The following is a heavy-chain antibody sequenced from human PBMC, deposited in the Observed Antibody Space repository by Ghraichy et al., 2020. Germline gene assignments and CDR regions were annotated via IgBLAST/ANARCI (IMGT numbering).Heavy chain of an antibody. J-gene: IGHJ6*03. V-gene: IGHV3-74*01. CDR3: SRSVVDYYYMDV. D-gene: IGHD2-21*01. Sequence: GESLNISCAASDFTFSRYWMYWVRQAPGKGLVWVSRISPDGGKTTYADFVKGRFTISRDNAKNTLYLQMRSLTAEDMAVYYCSRSVVDYYYMDVWGRGTSVTVSS. CDR1: DFTFSRYW. CDR2: ISPDGGKT.